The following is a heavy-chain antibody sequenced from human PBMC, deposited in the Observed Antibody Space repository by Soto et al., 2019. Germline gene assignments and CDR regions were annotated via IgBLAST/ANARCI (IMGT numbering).Heavy chain of an antibody. V-gene: IGHV4-59*01. J-gene: IGHJ6*02. Sequence: SETLSLTCTVSGGSISSYYWSWIRQPPGKGLEWIGYIYYSGSTKYNPSLKSRVTISVDTSKNQFSLKRTSVTAADTAVYYCARGRPKNYYGLDVWGQGTTVTVSS. CDR3: ARGRPKNYYGLDV. CDR1: GGSISSYY. CDR2: IYYSGST.